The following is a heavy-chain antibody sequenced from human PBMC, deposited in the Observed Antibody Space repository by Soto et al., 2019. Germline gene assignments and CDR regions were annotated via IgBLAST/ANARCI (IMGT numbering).Heavy chain of an antibody. Sequence: GGSLRLSCAASGFTFSGDWMHWVRQGAGKGLVWVSRINMDGSSTNYADSVRGRFTISRDNAKNTLYLQMNSLRVDDTAVYYCARGPRGLYQHDYWGQGALVTVSS. CDR3: ARGPRGLYQHDY. J-gene: IGHJ4*02. V-gene: IGHV3-74*01. CDR1: GFTFSGDW. CDR2: INMDGSST. D-gene: IGHD2-2*01.